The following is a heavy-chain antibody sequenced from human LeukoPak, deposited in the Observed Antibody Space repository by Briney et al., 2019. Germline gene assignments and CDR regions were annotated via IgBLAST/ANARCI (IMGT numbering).Heavy chain of an antibody. CDR2: IRYDGSNK. D-gene: IGHD3-9*01. V-gene: IGHV3-30*02. CDR3: AKITGSVLRYFDWSFDY. CDR1: GFIFSNFG. Sequence: GGSLRLSCAASGFIFSNFGMHWVRQAPGKGLEWVAFIRYDGSNKYYADSVKGRFTISRDNSKNTLYVQMNSLRAEDTAVYYCAKITGSVLRYFDWSFDYWGQGTLVTVSS. J-gene: IGHJ4*02.